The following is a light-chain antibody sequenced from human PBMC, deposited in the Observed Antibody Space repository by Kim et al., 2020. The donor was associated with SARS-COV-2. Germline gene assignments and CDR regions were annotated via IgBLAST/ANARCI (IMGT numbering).Light chain of an antibody. CDR2: GTF. CDR1: QAISSN. J-gene: IGKJ4*01. CDR3: QQYNAWPLT. Sequence: SPGERATISCRASQAISSNLAWFQQKPGQAPTLLIFGTFTRASGVPARFSGSGSGTEFTLTISSPQSEDSALYFCQQYNAWPLTFGGGTKVDIK. V-gene: IGKV3-15*01.